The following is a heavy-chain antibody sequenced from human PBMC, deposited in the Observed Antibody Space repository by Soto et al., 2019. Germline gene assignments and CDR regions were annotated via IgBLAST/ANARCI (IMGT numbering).Heavy chain of an antibody. J-gene: IGHJ5*02. CDR3: ARSQGYCSGGSCYGYLS. Sequence: GGSLRLSCAASGFTFSSYSMNWVRQAPGKGLEWVSYISSSSSTIYYADSVKGRFTISRDNAKNSLYLQMNSLRAEDTAVYYCARSQGYCSGGSCYGYLSWGQGTLVTVSS. CDR2: ISSSSSTI. V-gene: IGHV3-48*01. CDR1: GFTFSSYS. D-gene: IGHD2-15*01.